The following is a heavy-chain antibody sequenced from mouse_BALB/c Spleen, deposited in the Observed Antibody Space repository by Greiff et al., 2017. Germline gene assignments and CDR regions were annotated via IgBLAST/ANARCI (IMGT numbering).Heavy chain of an antibody. Sequence: QVQLKESGPGLVAPSQSLSITCTVSGFSLTGYGVNWVRQPLGKGLEWLGMIWGDGSTDYNSALKSRLSISKDNSKSQVFLKMNSLQTDDTARYYCARILDYYGSSWYFDVWGAGTTVTVSS. V-gene: IGHV2-6-7*01. J-gene: IGHJ1*01. CDR2: IWGDGST. CDR3: ARILDYYGSSWYFDV. CDR1: GFSLTGYG. D-gene: IGHD1-1*01.